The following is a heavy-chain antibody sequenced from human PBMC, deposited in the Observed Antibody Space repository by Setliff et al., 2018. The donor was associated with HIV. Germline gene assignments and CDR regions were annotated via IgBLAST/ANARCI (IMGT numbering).Heavy chain of an antibody. Sequence: GASVKVSCKASGYSFTNYYLHWVRQAPGQGLEWMGVINPSSGDTLYAQNFQGRVTMTRDTSINAAYMELRGLRSDDTAVYYCARNFGLSPSGKYYYYYGMDIWGQGTTVTVSS. CDR2: INPSSGDT. D-gene: IGHD3-10*01. J-gene: IGHJ6*02. V-gene: IGHV1-2*02. CDR3: ARNFGLSPSGKYYYYYGMDI. CDR1: GYSFTNYY.